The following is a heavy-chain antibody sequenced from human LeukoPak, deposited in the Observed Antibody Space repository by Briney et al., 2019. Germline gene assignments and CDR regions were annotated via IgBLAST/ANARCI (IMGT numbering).Heavy chain of an antibody. D-gene: IGHD3-10*01. CDR3: ARDMPGRGGGFDP. Sequence: GGSLRLSCAASGFTFSSYWMSWVRQAPGKGLEWVANIKQDGSEKYYVDSVKGRFTLSRDNAKNSLYLQMNSLRAEDTAVYYCARDMPGRGGGFDPWGQGTLVTVSS. V-gene: IGHV3-7*01. CDR2: IKQDGSEK. J-gene: IGHJ5*02. CDR1: GFTFSSYW.